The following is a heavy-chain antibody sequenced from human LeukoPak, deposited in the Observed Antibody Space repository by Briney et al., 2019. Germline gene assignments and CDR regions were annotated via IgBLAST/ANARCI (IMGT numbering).Heavy chain of an antibody. Sequence: KPSETLSLTCTVSGGSTSSGSYYWSWIRQPAGKGLEWIGRIYTSGSTNYNPSLKSRVTISVDTSKNQFSLKLSSVTAADTAVYYCARSWGRGDYVYYFDYWGQGTLVTVSS. D-gene: IGHD4-17*01. CDR1: GGSTSSGSYY. J-gene: IGHJ4*02. CDR2: IYTSGST. CDR3: ARSWGRGDYVYYFDY. V-gene: IGHV4-61*02.